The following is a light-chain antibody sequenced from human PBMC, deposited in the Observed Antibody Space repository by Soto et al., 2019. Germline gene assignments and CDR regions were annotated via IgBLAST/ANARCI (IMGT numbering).Light chain of an antibody. V-gene: IGKV1-5*03. CDR1: QTISSW. Sequence: DIQMTQSPSTLAGSVGDRVTITCRASQTISSWLAWYQQKPGKAPKLLIYKASTLKSGVPSRFSGSGSGTEFTLTISSLQADDFATYYWQHYNSYSGAFGKGTKVDIK. CDR2: KAS. J-gene: IGKJ1*01. CDR3: QHYNSYSGA.